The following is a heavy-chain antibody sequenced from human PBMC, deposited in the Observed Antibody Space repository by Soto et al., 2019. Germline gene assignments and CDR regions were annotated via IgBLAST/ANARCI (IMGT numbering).Heavy chain of an antibody. J-gene: IGHJ4*02. CDR3: SSPFNTCGLYDF. D-gene: IGHD6-19*01. V-gene: IGHV5-51*01. CDR2: ICPEDSNT. CDR1: GYSSTSYW. Sequence: PGAAQKISSNASGYSSTSYWIGGVRPMPRKGLELMGIICPEDSNTKSSPSFRGDVTISADKSIRTALLQWSSLRASDTATYYGSSPFNTCGLYDFWGQGTLVTVSS.